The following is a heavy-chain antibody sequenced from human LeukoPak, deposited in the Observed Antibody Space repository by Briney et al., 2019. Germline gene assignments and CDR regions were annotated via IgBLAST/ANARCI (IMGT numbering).Heavy chain of an antibody. CDR1: GYTFTGYY. V-gene: IGHV1-2*02. Sequence: GASVKVSCEASGYTFTGYYMHWVRQAPGQGLEWMGWINPNSGGTNYAQKFQGRVTMTRDTSISTAYMELSRLRSDDTAVYYCAPSAIAAAGMGIAFDIWGQGTMVTVSS. CDR2: INPNSGGT. J-gene: IGHJ3*02. D-gene: IGHD6-13*01. CDR3: APSAIAAAGMGIAFDI.